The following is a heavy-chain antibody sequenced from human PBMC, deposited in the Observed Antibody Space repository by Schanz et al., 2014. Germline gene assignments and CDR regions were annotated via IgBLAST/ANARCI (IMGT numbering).Heavy chain of an antibody. CDR1: GFTFNSYS. Sequence: EVHLVESGGGLGQRGGSLIVSCEGSGFTFNSYSMNWVLQAPGKGLEWLSYISRDGTTSYYADSVKGRFTISRDNAKNSLYLEMTSLRGEDTAVYYCARENLNWEAFDIWGQGTVVTVSS. J-gene: IGHJ3*02. V-gene: IGHV3-48*04. CDR2: ISRDGTTS. CDR3: ARENLNWEAFDI. D-gene: IGHD7-27*01.